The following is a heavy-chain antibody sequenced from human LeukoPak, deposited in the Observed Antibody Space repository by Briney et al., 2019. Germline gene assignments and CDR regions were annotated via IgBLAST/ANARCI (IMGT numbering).Heavy chain of an antibody. Sequence: SETLSLTCTVSGGSISSSSYYWGWIRQPPGKGLEWIGTIYYSGSTYYNPSLTSRVTISVDTPKNQFSLKLSSVTAADTAVYYCARVYCTNGVCYGNWFDPWGQGTLVTVSS. V-gene: IGHV4-39*07. CDR3: ARVYCTNGVCYGNWFDP. CDR2: IYYSGST. CDR1: GGSISSSSYY. D-gene: IGHD2-8*01. J-gene: IGHJ5*02.